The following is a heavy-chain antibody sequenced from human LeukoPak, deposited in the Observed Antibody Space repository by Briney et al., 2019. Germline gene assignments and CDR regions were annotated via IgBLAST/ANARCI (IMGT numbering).Heavy chain of an antibody. V-gene: IGHV3-30*02. CDR1: GFTFSSYG. D-gene: IGHD5-24*01. CDR2: IRYDGSNK. Sequence: GGSLRLSCAASGFTFSSYGVHWVRQAPGKGLEWVAFIRYDGSNKYYADYVKGRFTISRDNSKNTLYLQMNSLRAEDTAVYYCARNFRDGYNNSFDYWGQGTLVTVSS. J-gene: IGHJ4*02. CDR3: ARNFRDGYNNSFDY.